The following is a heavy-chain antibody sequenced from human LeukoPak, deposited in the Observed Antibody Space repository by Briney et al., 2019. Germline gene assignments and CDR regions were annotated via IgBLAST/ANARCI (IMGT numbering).Heavy chain of an antibody. CDR2: ISGSGGIA. CDR1: GFTFSSYA. Sequence: GGSLRLSCAASGFTFSSYAMSWVRQAPGKGLEWVSAISGSGGIAYYADSVKGRFTISRDNSKNTLFLQMNSLRAEDTAVYYCAKDHTPIPTSIYFDYWGQGTLVTVSS. D-gene: IGHD3-9*01. J-gene: IGHJ4*02. CDR3: AKDHTPIPTSIYFDY. V-gene: IGHV3-23*01.